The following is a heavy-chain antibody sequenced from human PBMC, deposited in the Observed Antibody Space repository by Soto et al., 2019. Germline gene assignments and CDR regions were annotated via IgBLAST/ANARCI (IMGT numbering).Heavy chain of an antibody. CDR1: GSSISSSRYY. CDR3: AGHLLESDAFDL. D-gene: IGHD1-1*01. CDR2: IYSSGST. V-gene: IGHV4-39*01. J-gene: IGHJ3*01. Sequence: QMQLQESGPGLVKPSETLSLTCTVSGSSISSSRYYWAWIRQSPGKGLEWIGSIYSSGSTYYNPALKRRVTIPVDTSKNQFSLLLTSVTAADTAVYVCAGHLLESDAFDLWGQGTVVTVSS.